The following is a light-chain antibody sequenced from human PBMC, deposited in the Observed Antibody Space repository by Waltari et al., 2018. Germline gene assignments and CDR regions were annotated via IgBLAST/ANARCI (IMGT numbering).Light chain of an antibody. CDR2: GAS. CDR3: QQYGTSPRT. J-gene: IGKJ1*01. V-gene: IGKV3-20*01. CDR1: QSVSSNY. Sequence: EIEMTQSPGTLSLSPGERASLSCRTSQSVSSNYLAWYQQRPGQAPRLLIYGASSRAIGIPDRFSGSGSGTDFTLTISRLEPEDFAVYYCQQYGTSPRTFGQGTKVEIK.